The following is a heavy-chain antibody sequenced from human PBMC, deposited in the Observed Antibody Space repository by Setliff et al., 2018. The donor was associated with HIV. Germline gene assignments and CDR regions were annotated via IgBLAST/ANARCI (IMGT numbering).Heavy chain of an antibody. V-gene: IGHV4-61*09. CDR1: GGSISSGSYY. J-gene: IGHJ3*02. CDR2: IYNGGTT. Sequence: SETRSLTCTVAGGSISSGSYYWTWIRQPAGKGLGWIEHIYNGGTTNYNPSLKRRVSISADMSKTHFSLNLSSVTAADTAVYYCCRSMTTVLEDAFDIWCQGAMVTVSS. CDR3: CRSMTTVLEDAFDI. D-gene: IGHD4-17*01.